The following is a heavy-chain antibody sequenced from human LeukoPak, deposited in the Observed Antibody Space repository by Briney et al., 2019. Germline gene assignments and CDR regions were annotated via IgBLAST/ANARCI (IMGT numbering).Heavy chain of an antibody. CDR3: ARGYGLLWFGELSGGYFDY. D-gene: IGHD3-10*01. CDR2: IYYSGST. Sequence: SETLSLTCTVSGGSISSYYWSWIRQPPGKGLEWIGYIYYSGSTNYNPSLKSRVTILVDTSKNQFSLKLSSVTAADTAVYYCARGYGLLWFGELSGGYFDYWGQGTLVTVSS. V-gene: IGHV4-59*01. CDR1: GGSISSYY. J-gene: IGHJ4*02.